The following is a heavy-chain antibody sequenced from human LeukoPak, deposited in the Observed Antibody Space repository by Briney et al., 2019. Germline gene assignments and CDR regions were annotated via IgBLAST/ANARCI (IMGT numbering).Heavy chain of an antibody. Sequence: ASVTVSCKASGYTFTVYYMHWVRQAPGQGLEWMGWINPNSGGTNYAQKFQGRVTMTRDTSISTAYMELSRLRSDDTAVYYCARELDCSSTSCYRLWFDPWGQGTLVTVSS. CDR2: INPNSGGT. CDR1: GYTFTVYY. V-gene: IGHV1-2*02. J-gene: IGHJ5*02. D-gene: IGHD2-2*01. CDR3: ARELDCSSTSCYRLWFDP.